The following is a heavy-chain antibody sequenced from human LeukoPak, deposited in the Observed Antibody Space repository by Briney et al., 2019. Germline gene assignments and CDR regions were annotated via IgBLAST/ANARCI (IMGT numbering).Heavy chain of an antibody. J-gene: IGHJ5*02. CDR3: ARGVGLYDFWSGNWFDP. Sequence: SETLSLTCTVSGGSISSYYWSWIRQPAGKGLEWIGRIYTSGSTNYNPSLKSRVTMSVDTSRNQFSLKLSSVTAADTAVYYCARGVGLYDFWSGNWFDPWGQGTLVTVSS. CDR2: IYTSGST. V-gene: IGHV4-4*07. D-gene: IGHD3-3*01. CDR1: GGSISSYY.